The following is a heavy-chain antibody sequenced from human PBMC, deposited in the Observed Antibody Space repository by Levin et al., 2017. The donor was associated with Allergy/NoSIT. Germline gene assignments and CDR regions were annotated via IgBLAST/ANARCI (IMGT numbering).Heavy chain of an antibody. D-gene: IGHD2-2*01. Sequence: AASVKVSCKASGGTFSSYAISWVRQAPGQGLEWMGGIIPIFGTANYAQKFQGRVTITADESTSTAYMELSSLRSEDTAVYYCARDNCSSTSCFYYYYYGMDVWGQGTTVTVSS. CDR2: IIPIFGTA. CDR1: GGTFSSYA. V-gene: IGHV1-69*13. CDR3: ARDNCSSTSCFYYYYYGMDV. J-gene: IGHJ6*02.